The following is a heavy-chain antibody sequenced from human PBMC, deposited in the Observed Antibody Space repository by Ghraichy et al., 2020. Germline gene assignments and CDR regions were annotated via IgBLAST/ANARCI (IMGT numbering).Heavy chain of an antibody. D-gene: IGHD3-3*01. J-gene: IGHJ5*02. CDR3: ARGEIWSGYPNWFDP. V-gene: IGHV3-33*01. CDR2: IWYDGSNK. Sequence: GGSLRLSCAASGFTFSSYGMHWVRQAPGKGLEWVAVIWYDGSNKYYADSVKGRFTISRDNSKNTLYLQMNSLRAEDTAVYYCARGEIWSGYPNWFDPWGQGTLVTVSS. CDR1: GFTFSSYG.